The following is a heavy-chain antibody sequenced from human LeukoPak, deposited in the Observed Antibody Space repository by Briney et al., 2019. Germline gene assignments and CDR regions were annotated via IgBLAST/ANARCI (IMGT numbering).Heavy chain of an antibody. CDR1: GFTFNNYG. Sequence: GGSLRLSCAASGFTFNNYGMHWVRQAPGKGLEWVAFIRYNGNNQYYADSVKGRFTISRDNSKNTLYLQMNSLKGDDTAVYYSAKDSAFYYIDVWGKGTTVIISS. J-gene: IGHJ6*03. CDR2: IRYNGNNQ. CDR3: AKDSAFYYIDV. D-gene: IGHD3-10*01. V-gene: IGHV3-30*02.